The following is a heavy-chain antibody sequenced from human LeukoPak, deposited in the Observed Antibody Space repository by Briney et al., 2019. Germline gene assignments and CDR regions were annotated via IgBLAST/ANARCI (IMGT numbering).Heavy chain of an antibody. CDR1: GITFRAYN. J-gene: IGHJ6*03. V-gene: IGHV3-21*01. CDR3: ARDLLGYNYHYMDV. CDR2: ISSSSSYI. Sequence: GGPLRLSCAASGITFRAYNMNGGPRAPGRGRDWVSPISSSSSYIYYADSVKGRFTISRDNAKNSLYLQMNSLRAEDTAVYYCARDLLGYNYHYMDVWGRGTTVTVAS. D-gene: IGHD3-22*01.